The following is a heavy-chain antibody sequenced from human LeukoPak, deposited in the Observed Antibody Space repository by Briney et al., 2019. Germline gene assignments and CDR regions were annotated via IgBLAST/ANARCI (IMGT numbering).Heavy chain of an antibody. CDR3: ARRRGGSSEVDF. CDR1: GGSLSRSNYY. J-gene: IGHJ4*02. D-gene: IGHD6-6*01. V-gene: IGHV4-39*01. CDR2: IHSSGST. Sequence: SETLSLTCTVSGGSLSRSNYYWRWIRQPPGKGLEWIGNIHSSGSTYYNPSLKSRVTISVDTSKNQFSLKLSSVTAADTAVYYCARRRGGSSEVDFRGQGTVVTVS.